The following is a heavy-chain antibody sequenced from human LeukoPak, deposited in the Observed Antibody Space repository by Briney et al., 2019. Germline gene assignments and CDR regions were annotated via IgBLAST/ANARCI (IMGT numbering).Heavy chain of an antibody. CDR1: GFTVSSNY. V-gene: IGHV3-53*01. CDR2: IYTGGST. Sequence: PGGSLRLSCAASGFTVSSNYMSWVRQAPGKGLEWVSLIYTGGSTDYADSVKGRFTISRDNSKNTLYLQMNSLRVEDTAVYYCARGTDITIFGVVVFDYWGQGTLVTVSS. D-gene: IGHD3-3*01. CDR3: ARGTDITIFGVVVFDY. J-gene: IGHJ4*02.